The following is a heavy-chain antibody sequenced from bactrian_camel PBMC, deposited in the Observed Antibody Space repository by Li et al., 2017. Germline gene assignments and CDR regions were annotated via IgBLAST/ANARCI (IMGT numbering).Heavy chain of an antibody. CDR1: GNSLRRYS. CDR2: LASDGGS. CDR3: KTPTYDSSGGYCTFRLLDI. V-gene: IGHV3S53*01. Sequence: VQLVESGGGSVQAGGSLRLSCLASGNSLRRYSVAWFRQAPGEEREGVASLASDGGSIYANSLKGQFTISKDKPKDTVYLQMNSLKPEDAAMFSCKTPTYDSSGGYCTFRLLDIWGQGTQVTVS. J-gene: IGHJ4*01. D-gene: IGHD2*01.